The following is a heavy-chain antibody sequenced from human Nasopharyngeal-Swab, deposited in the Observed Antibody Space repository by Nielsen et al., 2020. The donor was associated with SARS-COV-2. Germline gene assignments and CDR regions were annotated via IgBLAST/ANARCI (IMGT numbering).Heavy chain of an antibody. J-gene: IGHJ4*02. V-gene: IGHV3-7*04. CDR2: IKQDGGGK. CDR1: GFTFSSYW. CDR3: ARSSGWAFDY. Sequence: GGSLRLSCAASGFTFSSYWMSWVRQAPGKGLEWVANIKQDGGGKYYVDSVKGRFTISRDNAKNTLYLQMNTLRAEDTAVYYCARSSGWAFDYWGQGTPVTVSS. D-gene: IGHD6-25*01.